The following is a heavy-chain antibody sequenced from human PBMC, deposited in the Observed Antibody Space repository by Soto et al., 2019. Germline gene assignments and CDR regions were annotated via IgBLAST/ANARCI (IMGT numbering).Heavy chain of an antibody. Sequence: QLQLQESGPGLVKPSETLSLTCTVSGGSISSSSYYWGWIRQPPGKGLEWIGSIYYSGSTYYNPSLKSRVTISVDTSKNQFSLKLSSVTAADTAVYYCARRPEEYSSSWYRNGMDVWGQGTTVTVSS. V-gene: IGHV4-39*01. J-gene: IGHJ6*02. D-gene: IGHD6-13*01. CDR1: GGSISSSSYY. CDR2: IYYSGST. CDR3: ARRPEEYSSSWYRNGMDV.